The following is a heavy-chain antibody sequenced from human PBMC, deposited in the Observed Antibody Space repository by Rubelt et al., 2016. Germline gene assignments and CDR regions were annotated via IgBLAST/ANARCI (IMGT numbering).Heavy chain of an antibody. CDR2: IYYSGTT. D-gene: IGHD4-17*01. Sequence: QLQLQESGPGLVKPSETLSLTCTVSGGSISSSSYYWGWIRQPPGKGLEWIANIYYSGTTYSNPSLKSRVTISGDTSKSQISLKLSSGTAADTAGYYCATGTTVTTGLAYWGQGTLVTVSS. V-gene: IGHV4-39*01. CDR1: GGSISSSSYY. CDR3: ATGTTVTTGLAY. J-gene: IGHJ4*02.